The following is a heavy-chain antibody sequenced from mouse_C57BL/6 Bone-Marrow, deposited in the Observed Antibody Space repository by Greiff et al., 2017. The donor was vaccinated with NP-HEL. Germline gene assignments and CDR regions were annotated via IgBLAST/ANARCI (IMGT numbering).Heavy chain of an antibody. D-gene: IGHD2-5*01. J-gene: IGHJ4*01. V-gene: IGHV1-4*01. CDR2: INPSSGYT. CDR1: GYTFTSYT. Sequence: QVQLKESGAELARPGASVKMSCKASGYTFTSYTMHWVKQRPGQGLEWIGYINPSSGYTKYNQKFKDKATLTADKSSSTAYMQLSSLTSEDSAVYYCARRGSNDAMDYRGQGTSVTVSS. CDR3: ARRGSNDAMDY.